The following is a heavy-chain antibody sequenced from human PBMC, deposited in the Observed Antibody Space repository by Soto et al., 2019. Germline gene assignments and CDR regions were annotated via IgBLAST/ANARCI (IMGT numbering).Heavy chain of an antibody. CDR3: ARDPRVRDSSSWRNWFDP. CDR2: TYYRSKWYN. D-gene: IGHD6-13*01. J-gene: IGHJ5*02. V-gene: IGHV6-1*01. CDR1: GDSVSSNSAA. Sequence: PSQTLSLTCAISGDSVSSNSAAWNWIRQSPSRGLEWLGRTYYRSKWYNDYAVSVKSRITINPDTSKNQFSLQLNSVTPEDTAVYYCARDPRVRDSSSWRNWFDPWGQGTLVTVSS.